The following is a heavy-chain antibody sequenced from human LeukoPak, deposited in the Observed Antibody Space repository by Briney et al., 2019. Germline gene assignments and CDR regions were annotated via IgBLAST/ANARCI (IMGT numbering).Heavy chain of an antibody. CDR2: INHSGST. D-gene: IGHD2-2*01. V-gene: IGHV4-34*01. Sequence: PSETLSLTCAVYGGSFSGYYWSWIRQPPGKGLEWIGEINHSGSTNYNPSLRSRVTISVDTSKNQFSLKLSSVTAADTAVYYCAKGLGYCSSTSCPHFDYWGQGTLVTVSS. CDR3: AKGLGYCSSTSCPHFDY. CDR1: GGSFSGYY. J-gene: IGHJ4*02.